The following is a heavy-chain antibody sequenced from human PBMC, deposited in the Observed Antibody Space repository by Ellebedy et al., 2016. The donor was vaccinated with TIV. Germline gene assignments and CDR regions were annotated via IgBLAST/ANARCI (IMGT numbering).Heavy chain of an antibody. J-gene: IGHJ4*02. D-gene: IGHD6-19*01. V-gene: IGHV4-31*01. CDR3: ARGASSGWSFDS. CDR1: GGSINSGGYY. CDR2: VFYSGST. Sequence: LRLSCTVSGGSINSGGYYWSWMRQHPGKGLEWIGFVFYSGSTDYNPSLRSLVAISIDTSRNQFSLKLNSVTAADTAVSYCARGASSGWSFDSWGQGTLVTVSS.